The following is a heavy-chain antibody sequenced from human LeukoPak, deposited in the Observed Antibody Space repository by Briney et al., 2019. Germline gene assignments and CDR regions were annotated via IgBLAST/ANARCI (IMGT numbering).Heavy chain of an antibody. CDR1: GFTFSNYE. Sequence: PGGSLRLSCAASGFTFSNYEMNWVRQAPGKGLEWLSYISSSGRSIYYAASVKGRFTISRDNAKNSLSLQMNSLRAEDTAVYYCARDRDGSYYYDAFDIRGQGTMVTVPS. D-gene: IGHD1-26*01. CDR3: ARDRDGSYYYDAFDI. V-gene: IGHV3-48*03. J-gene: IGHJ3*02. CDR2: ISSSGRSI.